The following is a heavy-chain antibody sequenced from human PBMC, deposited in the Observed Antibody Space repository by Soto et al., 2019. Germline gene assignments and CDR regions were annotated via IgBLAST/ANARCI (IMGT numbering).Heavy chain of an antibody. J-gene: IGHJ2*01. Sequence: EVQLVESGGGLVQPGGSLRLSCAASGFTFSGYWMHWIRQGPGKGLVWVSRISSDESSTNYADSVKGRFTISRDNAKNTLYLQMNSLRAEDTAVYYCARVGFCNNNDCYSKFDLWGRGTLVSVSS. CDR3: ARVGFCNNNDCYSKFDL. V-gene: IGHV3-74*01. D-gene: IGHD2-8*01. CDR2: ISSDESST. CDR1: GFTFSGYW.